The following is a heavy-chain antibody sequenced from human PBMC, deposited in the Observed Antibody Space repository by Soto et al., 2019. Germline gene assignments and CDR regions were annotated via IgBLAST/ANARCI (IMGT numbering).Heavy chain of an antibody. V-gene: IGHV1-69*13. CDR2: IIPIFGTA. CDR3: ARVDSSGSYFDY. Sequence: SVKVSCXASGGTFSSYAISWVRQAPGQGLEWMGGIIPIFGTANYAQKFQGRVTITADESTSTAYMELSSLRSEDTAMYYCARVDSSGSYFDYWGQGTLVTVSS. D-gene: IGHD3-22*01. J-gene: IGHJ4*02. CDR1: GGTFSSYA.